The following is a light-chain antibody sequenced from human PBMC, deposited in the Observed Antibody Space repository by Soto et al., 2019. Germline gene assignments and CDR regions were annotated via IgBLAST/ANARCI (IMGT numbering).Light chain of an antibody. CDR3: SSFAGPVWV. CDR2: EVT. CDR1: SSDVGNYNL. V-gene: IGLV2-23*02. Sequence: QSALTQPASVSGSPGQSITISCTGTSSDVGNYNLVSWYQQHPGKAPKVMIYEVTKRPSGVPDRFSGSKAGNTASLTVFGLQAEDEADYYCSSFAGPVWVFGGGTQLTVL. J-gene: IGLJ3*02.